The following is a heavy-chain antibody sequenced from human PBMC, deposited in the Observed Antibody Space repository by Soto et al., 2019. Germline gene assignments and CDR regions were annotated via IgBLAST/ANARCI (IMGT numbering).Heavy chain of an antibody. J-gene: IGHJ5*02. CDR3: AREVGATLNWFDP. CDR1: GGTFSTYA. CDR2: IIPIFGTA. Sequence: EASVKVSCKASGGTFSTYAISWARQAPGQGLEWMGGIIPIFGTANYAQKFQGRVTITAXXXXSXXXMXLXXARXEATAVYYCAREVGATLNWFDPWGQGTLVTVSS. D-gene: IGHD1-26*01. V-gene: IGHV1-69*13.